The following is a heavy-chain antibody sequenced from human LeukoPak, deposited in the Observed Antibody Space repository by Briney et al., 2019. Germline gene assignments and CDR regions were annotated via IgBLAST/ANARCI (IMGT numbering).Heavy chain of an antibody. V-gene: IGHV3-48*04. CDR1: GFTFSSYA. CDR3: ARSSLQGLRYYGMDV. J-gene: IGHJ6*02. D-gene: IGHD3-10*01. CDR2: ISSSSSTI. Sequence: GGSLRLSCAASGFTFSSYAMSWVRQAPGKGLEWVSYISSSSSTIYYADSVKGRFTISRDNAKNSLYLQMNSLRAEDTAVYYCARSSLQGLRYYGMDVWGQGTTVTVSS.